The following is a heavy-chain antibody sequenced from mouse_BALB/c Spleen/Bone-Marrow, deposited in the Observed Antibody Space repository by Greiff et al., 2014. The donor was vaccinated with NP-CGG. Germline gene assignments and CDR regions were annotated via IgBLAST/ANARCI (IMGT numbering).Heavy chain of an antibody. CDR3: ARLGIRSFDY. V-gene: IGHV1-9*01. CDR2: ILPGSGST. Sequence: VQLQQSGADLMKPGASVKISCKATGYRFNSYWIEWVKRRPGHGLEWIGEILPGSGSTNFNVKFKGKATFTAYKSSNTAYMQISSLTSDYSAVYYCARLGIRSFDYWGQGTTLTVSS. J-gene: IGHJ2*01. CDR1: GYRFNSYW. D-gene: IGHD3-1*01.